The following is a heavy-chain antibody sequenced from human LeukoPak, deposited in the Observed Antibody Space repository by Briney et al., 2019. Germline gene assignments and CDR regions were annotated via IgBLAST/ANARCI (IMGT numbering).Heavy chain of an antibody. CDR2: ISGSGGST. CDR3: ARSGDGGY. J-gene: IGHJ4*02. CDR1: GFTFSSYA. Sequence: GGSLRLSCAASGFTFSSYAMSWVRQAPGKGLEWVSAISGSGGSTYYADSVKGRFTISRDNAKNSLYPQMNSLRAEDTAVYYCARSGDGGYWGQGTLVAVSS. D-gene: IGHD5-24*01. V-gene: IGHV3-23*01.